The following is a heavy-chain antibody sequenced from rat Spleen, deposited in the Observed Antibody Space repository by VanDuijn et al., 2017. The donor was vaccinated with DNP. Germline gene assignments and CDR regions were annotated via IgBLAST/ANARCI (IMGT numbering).Heavy chain of an antibody. CDR2: ITTSGTRS. J-gene: IGHJ2*01. Sequence: EVQLVESGGGLVQPGRSLKLSCAASGFTFSNYFMAWVRQTPKKGLEWVATITTSGTRSYYPDSVKGRFTISRDSAKSSLFLQMNSLKSEDTATYYCATRGTYYGYDYWGQGVMVTVSS. V-gene: IGHV5-25*01. D-gene: IGHD1-9*01. CDR1: GFTFSNYF. CDR3: ATRGTYYGYDY.